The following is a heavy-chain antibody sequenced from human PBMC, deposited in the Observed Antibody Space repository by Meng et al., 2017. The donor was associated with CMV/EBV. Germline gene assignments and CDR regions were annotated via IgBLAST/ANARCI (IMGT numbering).Heavy chain of an antibody. Sequence: QVQRQRWGEGLFKPSETLSLTCAVYGGSFSGYYWSWIRQPPGEGLEWIGEINHSGSTNYNPSLKSRVTISVDTSKNQFSLKLSSVTAADTAVYYCASSLTYPDYWGQGTLVTVSS. CDR2: INHSGST. CDR3: ASSLTYPDY. CDR1: GGSFSGYY. D-gene: IGHD2-15*01. V-gene: IGHV4-34*01. J-gene: IGHJ4*02.